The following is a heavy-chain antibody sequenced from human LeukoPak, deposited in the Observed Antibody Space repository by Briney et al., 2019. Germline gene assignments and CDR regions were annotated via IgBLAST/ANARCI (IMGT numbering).Heavy chain of an antibody. V-gene: IGHV3-7*04. CDR2: IKEDGTGK. J-gene: IGHJ6*02. CDR3: AREIPQQLVAVDV. D-gene: IGHD6-13*01. CDR1: GFTFSTYW. Sequence: QSGGSLRLSCAASGFTFSTYWMSWVRQAPGKGLEWLANIKEDGTGKNHVDSVKGRFTISRDNAKNSLYLQMDGLRDEDTAVYYCAREIPQQLVAVDVWGQGTSVTVSS.